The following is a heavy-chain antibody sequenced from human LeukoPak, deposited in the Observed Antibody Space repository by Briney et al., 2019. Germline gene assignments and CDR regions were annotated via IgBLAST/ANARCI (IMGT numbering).Heavy chain of an antibody. J-gene: IGHJ5*02. CDR1: GGSFRGYY. CDR3: ARGPSYYYGSGSSRTANWFDP. V-gene: IGHV4-34*01. D-gene: IGHD3-10*01. Sequence: PSETLTLTCVVYGGSFRGYYWSWFRQPPGKGLEWVGEINHSGSTNYNPSLKSRVTITVDTSKNHYSLKLSAVTAADTAVYYCARGPSYYYGSGSSRTANWFDPWGQGTLVTVSS. CDR2: INHSGST.